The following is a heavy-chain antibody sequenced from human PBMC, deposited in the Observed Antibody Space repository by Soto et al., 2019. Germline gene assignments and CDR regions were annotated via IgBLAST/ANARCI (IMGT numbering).Heavy chain of an antibody. CDR2: IYWDDDK. V-gene: IGHV2-5*02. CDR3: APMDDYDDPQPRWFDP. Sequence: QITLRESGPTLVKPTETLTLNCTFSGFSVTSDGVAVAWIRQPPGKGLEWLALIYWDDDKRYNPSLSSRLSIVADTSNNQVVLTMTDMDPVDTATYYCAPMDDYDDPQPRWFDPWGQGTPVTVSS. J-gene: IGHJ5*02. CDR1: GFSVTSDGVA. D-gene: IGHD4-17*01.